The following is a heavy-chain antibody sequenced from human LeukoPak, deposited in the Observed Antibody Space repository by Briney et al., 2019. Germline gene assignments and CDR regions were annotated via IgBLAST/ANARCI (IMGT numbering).Heavy chain of an antibody. D-gene: IGHD3-3*01. CDR2: ITGDDST. Sequence: GGSLRLSCAASGFTFGTFAFSWARQAPGKGLEWVSSITGDDSTYYADSVKGRFTISRDTSSNTLYLQMNSLRAEYTALYYCAKGHYDFRDYWGQGTLVTVSS. CDR3: AKGHYDFRDY. CDR1: GFTFGTFA. V-gene: IGHV3-23*01. J-gene: IGHJ4*02.